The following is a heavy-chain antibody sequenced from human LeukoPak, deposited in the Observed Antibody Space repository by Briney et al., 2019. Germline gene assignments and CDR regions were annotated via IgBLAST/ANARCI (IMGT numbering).Heavy chain of an antibody. Sequence: GEALMISCNGSCSSFTSYWIGGGRQMPGEVLEWMGIIYPGDSDTRYSPSFQGQVTISADKSISTAYLQWSSLKASDTAMYYCAVGEMATTPFDYWGQGTLVTVSS. CDR2: IYPGDSDT. J-gene: IGHJ4*02. CDR3: AVGEMATTPFDY. V-gene: IGHV5-51*01. CDR1: CSSFTSYW. D-gene: IGHD5-24*01.